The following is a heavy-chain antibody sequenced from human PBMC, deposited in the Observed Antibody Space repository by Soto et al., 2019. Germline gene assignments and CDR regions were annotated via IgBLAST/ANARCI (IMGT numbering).Heavy chain of an antibody. CDR1: GYTFTSYG. Sequence: QVQLVQSGAEVKKPGASVKVSCKASGYTFTSYGISWVRQAPGQGLEWMGWISAYNGNTNYAQKLQGRVTMTTDTSTSTAYMELRSLRSDDTAVYYCARDSSGGYVGYYYGMDVWGQGTTVTVSS. D-gene: IGHD6-19*01. V-gene: IGHV1-18*01. J-gene: IGHJ6*02. CDR2: ISAYNGNT. CDR3: ARDSSGGYVGYYYGMDV.